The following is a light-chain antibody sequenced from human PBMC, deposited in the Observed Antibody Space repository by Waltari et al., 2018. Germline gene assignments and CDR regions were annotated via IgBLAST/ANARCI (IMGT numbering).Light chain of an antibody. V-gene: IGKV3-11*01. CDR1: ESVSSY. Sequence: EIELTQSPATLSLSPGQRATLSCRTNESVSSYLAWYQQKPGQAPRLLIYDASNRAAGIPARFSGSGYGTDFTLTISSLEPEDCAMYYCQQRTNWVTTFGQGTRLDIK. CDR3: QQRTNWVTT. J-gene: IGKJ5*01. CDR2: DAS.